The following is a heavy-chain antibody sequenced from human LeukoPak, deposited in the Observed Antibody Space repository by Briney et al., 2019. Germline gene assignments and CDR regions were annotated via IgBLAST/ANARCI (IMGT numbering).Heavy chain of an antibody. CDR1: GYSFTSYW. V-gene: IGHV5-51*07. CDR3: ARTGYSSGWYGGFDN. Sequence: GESLKISCKGSGYSFTSYWIGWVHQTPGKGLEWMGIIYPGDSDTRYSPSFQGQVTISADKSISTAYLQWSSLKASDIAMYYCARTGYSSGWYGGFDNWGQGTLVTVSS. D-gene: IGHD6-19*01. CDR2: IYPGDSDT. J-gene: IGHJ4*02.